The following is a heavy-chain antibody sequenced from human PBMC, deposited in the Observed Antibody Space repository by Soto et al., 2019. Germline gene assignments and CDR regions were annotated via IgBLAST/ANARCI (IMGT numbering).Heavy chain of an antibody. V-gene: IGHV3-48*02. CDR1: GFSFSRYS. CDR2: ISSSSSTV. CDR3: ARDEGYDGSSHYTF. Sequence: PGGSLRLSCAASGFSFSRYSMNWVRQAPGKGLECISYISSSSSTVYYADSVKGRFTVSRDNAKNSLYLQMNSLRDEDTAIYYCARDEGYDGSSHYTFRGQGTLVTVSS. D-gene: IGHD3-22*01. J-gene: IGHJ4*02.